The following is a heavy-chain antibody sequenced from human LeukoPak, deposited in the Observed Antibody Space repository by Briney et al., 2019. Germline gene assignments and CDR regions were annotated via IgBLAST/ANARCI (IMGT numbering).Heavy chain of an antibody. CDR1: GGSISSSSYY. CDR2: IYYSGST. D-gene: IGHD3-22*01. V-gene: IGHV4-39*01. CDR3: ARPYYYDSSGSYGLDAFDI. Sequence: SETLSLTCTVSGGSISSSSYYWGWIRRPPGKGLEWIGSIYYSGSTYYNPSLKSRVTISVDTSKNQFSLKLSSVTAADTAVYYCARPYYYDSSGSYGLDAFDIWGQGTMVTVPS. J-gene: IGHJ3*02.